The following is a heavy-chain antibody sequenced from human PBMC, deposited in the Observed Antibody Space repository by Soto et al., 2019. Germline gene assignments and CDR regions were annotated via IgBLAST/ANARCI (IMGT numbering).Heavy chain of an antibody. Sequence: EVQLVESGGGLVQPGRSLRLSCTASGFTFSDYTMSWFRQAPGKGLEWVGFIRSKPYGGTTEHAASVKGRLAISRDDSNSIAYLQMNSLKAEDTAVYYCTRDGRYSGYPPPAFWGPGTLVTVSS. CDR2: IRSKPYGGTT. D-gene: IGHD3-22*01. CDR3: TRDGRYSGYPPPAF. J-gene: IGHJ4*02. CDR1: GFTFSDYT. V-gene: IGHV3-49*03.